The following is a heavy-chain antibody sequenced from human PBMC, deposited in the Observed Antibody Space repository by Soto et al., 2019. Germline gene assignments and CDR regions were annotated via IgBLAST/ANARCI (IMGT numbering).Heavy chain of an antibody. Sequence: PGGSLRLSCAASGFTFSSYGMHWVRQAPGKGLEWVAVISFDGSNKYYADSVKGRFTISRDNSKNTLYLQMNSLRAEDTAVYYCAKVIAARSNKYYYYYGMDVWGQGTTVTVSS. D-gene: IGHD6-6*01. CDR2: ISFDGSNK. J-gene: IGHJ6*02. CDR3: AKVIAARSNKYYYYYGMDV. CDR1: GFTFSSYG. V-gene: IGHV3-30*18.